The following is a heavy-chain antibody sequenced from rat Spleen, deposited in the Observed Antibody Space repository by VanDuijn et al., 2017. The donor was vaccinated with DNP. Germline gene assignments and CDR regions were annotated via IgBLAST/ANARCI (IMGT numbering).Heavy chain of an antibody. CDR3: VRWNSGHFDY. CDR2: ITNSGGNT. Sequence: EVQLVESGGGLVQPGRSLKLSCAASGFTFSAYYMAWVRQAPAKGLEWVASITNSGGNTYYRDSVKGRFTISRDNAKSTLYLQMDSLRSEDMATYYCVRWNSGHFDYWGQGVMVPVSS. CDR1: GFTFSAYY. V-gene: IGHV5-25*01. D-gene: IGHD4-3*01. J-gene: IGHJ2*01.